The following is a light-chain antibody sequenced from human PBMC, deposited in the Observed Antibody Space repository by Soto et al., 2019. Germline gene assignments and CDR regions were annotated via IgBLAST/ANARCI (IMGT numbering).Light chain of an antibody. CDR2: ATS. CDR1: QGISNW. J-gene: IGKJ3*01. CDR3: QQSSSFPLT. V-gene: IGKV1-12*01. Sequence: DIQMTQSPSFVSASVGDRVTITCRASQGISNWLAWYQQKPGKAPKLLIYATSNLQGGVPSRFSGSGSGTDFPLTIGSLQPEDSATYYCQQSSSFPLTFGPGTKVDIK.